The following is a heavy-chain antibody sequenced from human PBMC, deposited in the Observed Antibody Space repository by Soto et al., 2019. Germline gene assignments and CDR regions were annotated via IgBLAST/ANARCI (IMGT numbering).Heavy chain of an antibody. CDR3: ARGRGRYSSGWSWFDP. CDR2: IFQSGST. D-gene: IGHD6-19*01. CDR1: GGAIRSPDW. V-gene: IGHV4-4*02. Sequence: SETLSLTCGVSGGAIRSPDWWTWGRQPPGKGLEWIGEIFQSGSTNYTPSLESRVTISVDKSKNQFSLTLTSVTAADTAVYFCARGRGRYSSGWSWFDPWGKGIVGTAPQ. J-gene: IGHJ5*02.